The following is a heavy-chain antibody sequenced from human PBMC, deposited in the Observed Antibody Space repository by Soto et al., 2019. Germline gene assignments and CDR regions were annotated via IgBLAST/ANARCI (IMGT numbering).Heavy chain of an antibody. CDR3: ARDCSGGSCSTAY. CDR1: GYTFSSYG. V-gene: IGHV1-18*01. J-gene: IGHJ4*02. Sequence: QVQLVQSGAEVKKPGASVKVSCKASGYTFSSYGISWVRQGPGQGLEWMGWISVYNGNKMYAQKFQGRVTMTTDTSTSTAYMELKSLRSDDTAVYYCARDCSGGSCSTAYWGQGTLVTVSS. D-gene: IGHD2-15*01. CDR2: ISVYNGNK.